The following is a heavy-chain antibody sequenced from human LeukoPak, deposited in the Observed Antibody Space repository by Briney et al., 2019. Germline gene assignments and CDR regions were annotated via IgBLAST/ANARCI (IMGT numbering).Heavy chain of an antibody. Sequence: PGRSLRLSSAASGFTSSTYWMHWVRQVPGKGLVWVSRVNSDGSSTTYAGSVKGRFTISRDNAKKTLYMQMNSLRVEDTAVYYCARGMDVFDIWGQGTMVTVSS. J-gene: IGHJ3*02. CDR3: ARGMDVFDI. V-gene: IGHV3-74*01. CDR2: VNSDGSST. CDR1: GFTSSTYW.